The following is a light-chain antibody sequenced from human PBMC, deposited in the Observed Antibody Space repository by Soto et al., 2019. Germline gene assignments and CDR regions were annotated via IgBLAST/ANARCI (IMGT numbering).Light chain of an antibody. CDR3: QQAYSFPYT. J-gene: IGKJ2*01. CDR2: AAS. V-gene: IGKV1-12*01. Sequence: DIQMTQSPSFVSASVGDRVTITCRASQGVRNWLAWYQQKPGEAPKLLIYAASTLRRGVPSRFRGSRAGTDFTFTITSLQPEDFATYYCQQAYSFPYTFGQGTKLEIK. CDR1: QGVRNW.